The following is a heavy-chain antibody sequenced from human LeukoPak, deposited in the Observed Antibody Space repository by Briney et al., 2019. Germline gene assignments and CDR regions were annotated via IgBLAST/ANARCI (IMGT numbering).Heavy chain of an antibody. CDR1: GYSFTSYW. J-gene: IGHJ5*02. D-gene: IGHD4/OR15-4a*01. CDR3: ARRYGANWFDP. V-gene: IGHV5-51*01. Sequence: ASVKISCKGSGYSFTSYWIAWVRQMPGKGLEWMGIIYPGDSDTRYSPSFQGQVTISADKSISTAYLQWSSLKASDTAMYFCARRYGANWFDPWGREPWSPSPQ. CDR2: IYPGDSDT.